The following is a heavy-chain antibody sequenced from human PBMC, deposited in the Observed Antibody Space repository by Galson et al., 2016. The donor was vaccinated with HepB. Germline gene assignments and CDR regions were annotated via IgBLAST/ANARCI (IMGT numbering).Heavy chain of an antibody. CDR2: IWYDGSNK. Sequence: SLRLSCAASGFTFNSFGMHWVRQAPGKGLEWVAVIWYDGSNKYYGDSVKGRFTISRDNSKNTLYLQMNSLRAEDTAIYYCAREAPIGAPGANDCWGQGTQVTVSA. J-gene: IGHJ4*02. CDR1: GFTFNSFG. CDR3: AREAPIGAPGANDC. V-gene: IGHV3-33*01. D-gene: IGHD1-26*01.